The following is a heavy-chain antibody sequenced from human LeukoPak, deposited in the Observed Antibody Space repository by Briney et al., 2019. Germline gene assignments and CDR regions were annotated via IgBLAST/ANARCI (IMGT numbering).Heavy chain of an antibody. D-gene: IGHD6-19*01. CDR1: GFSFGGYS. V-gene: IGHV3-49*03. Sequence: GGSLRLSCAASGFSFGGYSMSWFRQAPGKRLEWVGLIRSKAFGGTTEYAASVKGRFNMSRDDSDDIAYLHLTSLKTEDTAVYFCARAGGQWLVPGESDYWGQGTLVTVSS. J-gene: IGHJ4*02. CDR2: IRSKAFGGTT. CDR3: ARAGGQWLVPGESDY.